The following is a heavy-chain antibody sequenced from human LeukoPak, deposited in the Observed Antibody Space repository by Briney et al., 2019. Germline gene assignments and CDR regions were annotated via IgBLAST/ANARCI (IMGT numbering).Heavy chain of an antibody. Sequence: PSETLSLTCTVSGDSINNHYWSWIRQSPGKGLEWIGYIYHTGRTNYNPSLKSRLTISVDTSNNQFSLNLRSVTAADTAIYYCAKQLAGYGDYFDYWGQGTLVTVSS. CDR2: IYHTGRT. CDR3: AKQLAGYGDYFDY. D-gene: IGHD2-8*01. CDR1: GDSINNHY. V-gene: IGHV4-59*08. J-gene: IGHJ4*02.